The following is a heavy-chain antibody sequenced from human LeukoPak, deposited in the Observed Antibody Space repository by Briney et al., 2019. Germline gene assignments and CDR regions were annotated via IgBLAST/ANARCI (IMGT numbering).Heavy chain of an antibody. J-gene: IGHJ3*02. V-gene: IGHV1-18*01. Sequence: GASVKVSCKASGYTFTSYGISWVRQAPGQGLEWMGWISAYNGNTNYAQKLQGRVTMTTNTSTSTAYMELRSLRSDDTAVYYCAIPRDSSGYLYAFDIWGQGTMVTVSS. CDR3: AIPRDSSGYLYAFDI. CDR1: GYTFTSYG. CDR2: ISAYNGNT. D-gene: IGHD3-22*01.